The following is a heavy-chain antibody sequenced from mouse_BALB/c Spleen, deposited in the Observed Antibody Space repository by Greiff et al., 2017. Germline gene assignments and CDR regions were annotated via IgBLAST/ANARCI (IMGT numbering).Heavy chain of an antibody. CDR2: ILPGSGST. CDR1: GYTFSSYW. V-gene: IGHV1-9*01. CDR3: ARCFYYGNYDLSYWYFDV. J-gene: IGHJ1*01. D-gene: IGHD2-1*01. Sequence: QVQLQQSGAELMKPGASVKISCKATGYTFSSYWIEWVKQRPGHGLEWIGEILPGSGSTNYNEKFKGKATFTADTSSNTAYMQLSSLTSEDSAVYYCARCFYYGNYDLSYWYFDVWGAGTTVTVSS.